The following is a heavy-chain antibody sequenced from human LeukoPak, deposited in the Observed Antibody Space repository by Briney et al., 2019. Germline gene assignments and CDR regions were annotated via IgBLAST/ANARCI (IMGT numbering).Heavy chain of an antibody. CDR3: ARGPRMTTVTTGAYYYYYMDV. D-gene: IGHD4-17*01. V-gene: IGHV1-2*02. CDR2: INPNSGGT. CDR1: GGTFSSYA. J-gene: IGHJ6*03. Sequence: ASVKVSCKASGGTFSSYAISWVRQAPGQGLEWMGWINPNSGGTNYAQKFQGRVTMTRDTSISTAYMELSRLRSDDTAVYYCARGPRMTTVTTGAYYYYYMDVWGKGTTVTVSS.